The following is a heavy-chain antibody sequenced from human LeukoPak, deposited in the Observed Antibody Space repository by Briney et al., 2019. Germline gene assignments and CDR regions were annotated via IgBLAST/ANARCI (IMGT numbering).Heavy chain of an antibody. D-gene: IGHD3-3*01. V-gene: IGHV1-69*10. Sequence: SVKVSCKAFGGTFSDYALNWVRQAPGQGLEWMGVFIPILGTANSTQKFQDRVTVTADISTNTVYMELSSLRSEDTAVYFCAGIPVFGVVLHQEPVWGKGTTVTVSS. CDR2: FIPILGTA. CDR1: GGTFSDYA. CDR3: AGIPVFGVVLHQEPV. J-gene: IGHJ6*04.